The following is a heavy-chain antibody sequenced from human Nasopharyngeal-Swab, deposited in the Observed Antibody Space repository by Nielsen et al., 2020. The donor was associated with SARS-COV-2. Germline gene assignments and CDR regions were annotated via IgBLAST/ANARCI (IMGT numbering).Heavy chain of an antibody. CDR1: GFTFSLYA. J-gene: IGHJ3*02. D-gene: IGHD3-16*01. CDR2: TNDYEDRL. Sequence: GSLRPPCSAPGFTFSLYAMHWVRQAPGKGLEYVSTTNDYEDRLYYADSVKGRFTISRDNSKNAVYLQMSSLRAEDTAVYWCVKDLRGKYAFEIWGQGTMVTVSS. V-gene: IGHV3-64D*06. CDR3: VKDLRGKYAFEI.